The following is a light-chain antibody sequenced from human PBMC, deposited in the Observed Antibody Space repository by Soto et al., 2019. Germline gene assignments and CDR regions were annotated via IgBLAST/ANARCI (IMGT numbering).Light chain of an antibody. Sequence: DIQLTQSPSSLSASVGARVTITCRASQSISSYLNWYQHKPGKAPNLLIYAASSLQSGVPSRFSGSGSGTDFTLTISSLQPEDFATYYCQQSYSTPWTFGQGTKVDIK. CDR3: QQSYSTPWT. J-gene: IGKJ1*01. CDR1: QSISSY. CDR2: AAS. V-gene: IGKV1-39*01.